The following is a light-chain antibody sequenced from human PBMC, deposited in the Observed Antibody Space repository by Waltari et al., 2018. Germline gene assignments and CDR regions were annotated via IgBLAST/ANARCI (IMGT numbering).Light chain of an antibody. CDR1: QGISSW. Sequence: DIQMTQSPSSLSASVGDRVTITCRASQGISSWLAWYQQKPGKVPNLLIYKASSLQSGVPSRFSGSGSGTEFTLIISGLQPEDFATYYCQQYNSAPWTFGQGTKVEIK. J-gene: IGKJ1*01. CDR3: QQYNSAPWT. CDR2: KAS. V-gene: IGKV1-5*03.